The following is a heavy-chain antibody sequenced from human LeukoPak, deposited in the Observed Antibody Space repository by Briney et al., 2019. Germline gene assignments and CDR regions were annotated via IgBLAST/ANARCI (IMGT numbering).Heavy chain of an antibody. CDR1: GFTFSSYE. Sequence: GGSLRLSCAASGFTFSSYEMNWVRQAPGKGLEWVLYISSSGSTIYYADSVKGRFTISRDNAKNSLYLQMNSLRAEDTAVYYCARSPIFGVVIWGQGTMVTVSS. CDR3: ARSPIFGVVI. D-gene: IGHD3-3*01. V-gene: IGHV3-48*03. CDR2: ISSSGSTI. J-gene: IGHJ3*02.